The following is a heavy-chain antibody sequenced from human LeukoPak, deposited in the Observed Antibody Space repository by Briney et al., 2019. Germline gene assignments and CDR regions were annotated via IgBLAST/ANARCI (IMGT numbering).Heavy chain of an antibody. D-gene: IGHD2-15*01. CDR1: GYTFTNYA. J-gene: IGHJ5*02. Sequence: ASVKVSCTASGYTFTNYAMNWVRQAPGQGLEWMGWINTNTGNPTYAQGFTGRFVLSLDTSVSTAYLQISSLKAEDTAVYYCARDRSVVAATRSWFDPWGQGTLVTVSS. CDR2: INTNTGNP. CDR3: ARDRSVVAATRSWFDP. V-gene: IGHV7-4-1*02.